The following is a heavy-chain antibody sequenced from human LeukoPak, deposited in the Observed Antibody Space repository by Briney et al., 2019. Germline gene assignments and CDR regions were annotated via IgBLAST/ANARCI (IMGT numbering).Heavy chain of an antibody. Sequence: SETLSLTCTVSSGSISSYYWSWIRQPPGKGLEWIGYIYYSGSTNYNPSLKSRVTISLDTSKKQFSLKLTSVTAADTAVYYCAGGEYSSSWTSMDVWGQGTTVTVSS. D-gene: IGHD6-13*01. CDR3: AGGEYSSSWTSMDV. V-gene: IGHV4-59*08. CDR2: IYYSGST. J-gene: IGHJ6*02. CDR1: SGSISSYY.